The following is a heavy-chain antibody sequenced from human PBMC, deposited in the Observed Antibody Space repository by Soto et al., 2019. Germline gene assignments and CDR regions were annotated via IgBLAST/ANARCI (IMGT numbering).Heavy chain of an antibody. D-gene: IGHD3-16*02. CDR2: INHSGST. V-gene: IGHV4-34*01. J-gene: IGHJ4*02. CDR1: GGSFSGYY. CDR3: ARGHKMSPNSYYDYVWGSYRRYYFDY. Sequence: SETLSLTCAVYGGSFSGYYWSWIRQPPGKGLEWIGEINHSGSTNYNPSLKSRVTISVDTSKNQSSLKLSSVTAADTAVYYCARGHKMSPNSYYDYVWGSYRRYYFDYWGQGTLVTVSS.